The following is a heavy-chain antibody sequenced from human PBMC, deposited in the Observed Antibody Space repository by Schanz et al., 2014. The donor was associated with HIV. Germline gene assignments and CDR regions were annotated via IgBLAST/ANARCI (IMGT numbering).Heavy chain of an antibody. CDR1: GFTFRTHG. Sequence: VQLVESGGGVVQPGRSLRLSCAASGFTFRTHGIHWVRQAPGKGLEWVSGISGNGGSTYHADSVKGRFTISRDNSKNTLYLQMNSLRAEDTAVYYCARDVSHDSSGHYSDYYYGMDVWGQGTTVTVSS. D-gene: IGHD3-22*01. CDR3: ARDVSHDSSGHYSDYYYGMDV. CDR2: ISGNGGST. V-gene: IGHV3-23*04. J-gene: IGHJ6*02.